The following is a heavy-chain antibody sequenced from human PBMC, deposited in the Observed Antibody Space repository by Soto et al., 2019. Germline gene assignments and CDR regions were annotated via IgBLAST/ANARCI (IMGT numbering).Heavy chain of an antibody. D-gene: IGHD3-10*01. CDR1: GFTFSNAW. CDR2: IKSKTDGGTT. J-gene: IGHJ6*02. V-gene: IGHV3-15*07. CDR3: TTDFRFGPLGYYYGMDV. Sequence: GGSLRLSCAASGFTFSNAWMNWVRQAPGKGLVWVGRIKSKTDGGTTDYAAPVKGRFTISRDDSKNTLYLQMNSLKTEDTAVYYCTTDFRFGPLGYYYGMDVWGQGTTVTVSS.